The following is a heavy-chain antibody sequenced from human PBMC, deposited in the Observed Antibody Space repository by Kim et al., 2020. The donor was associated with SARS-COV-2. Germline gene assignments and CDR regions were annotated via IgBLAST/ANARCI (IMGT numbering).Heavy chain of an antibody. Sequence: SGPTLVNPTQTLTLTCTFSGFSLSTSGMCVSWIRQPPGKALEWLARIDWDDDKYYSTSLKTRLTISKDTSKNQVVLTMTNMDPVDTATYYCARAPAFYSALDYWGQGTLVTVSS. CDR1: GFSLSTSGMC. V-gene: IGHV2-70*11. J-gene: IGHJ4*02. D-gene: IGHD6-13*01. CDR3: ARAPAFYSALDY. CDR2: IDWDDDK.